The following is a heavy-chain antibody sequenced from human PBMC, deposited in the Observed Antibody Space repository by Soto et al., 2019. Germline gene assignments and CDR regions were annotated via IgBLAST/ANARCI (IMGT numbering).Heavy chain of an antibody. V-gene: IGHV4-30-2*01. CDR1: GASISSCGSS. J-gene: IGHJ6*02. CDR3: ARGLAVRGRSGLAV. Sequence: QLQLQESGSGLVKPSQTLSLTCAVSGASISSCGSSWSWIRQAPGTGLEWIGYIYHSWIPNYNPSLKSRVPISVDKSQNQFSLSLSFVTAADTAVYYCARGLAVRGRSGLAVWGQGNTVTVS. D-gene: IGHD3-10*01. CDR2: IYHSWIP.